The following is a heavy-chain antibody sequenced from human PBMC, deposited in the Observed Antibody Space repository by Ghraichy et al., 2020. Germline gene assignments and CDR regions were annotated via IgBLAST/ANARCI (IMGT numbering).Heavy chain of an antibody. D-gene: IGHD6-13*01. Sequence: SGPTLVKPTQTLTLTCTLSGFSITDHGVGVGWIRQPPGKALEWLALIYWDDDERYSQSLKSRVTITKDTSKNQVVLTMTNTDPVDTGTYYCARDLTSSLAYFDYWGQGARVTVSS. V-gene: IGHV2-5*02. J-gene: IGHJ4*02. CDR3: ARDLTSSLAYFDY. CDR1: GFSITDHGVG. CDR2: IYWDDDE.